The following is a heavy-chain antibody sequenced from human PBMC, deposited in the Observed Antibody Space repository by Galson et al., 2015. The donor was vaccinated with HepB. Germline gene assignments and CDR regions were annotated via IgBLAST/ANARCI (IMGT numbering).Heavy chain of an antibody. D-gene: IGHD2-2*01. J-gene: IGHJ6*03. CDR3: ATAVVVPAAMTHYMDV. CDR2: FDPEDGET. Sequence: SVKVSCKVSGYTLTELSMHWVRQAPGKGLEWMGGFDPEDGETIYAQKFQGRVTMTEDTSTDTAYMELSSLRSEDTAVYYRATAVVVPAAMTHYMDVWGKGTTVTVSS. CDR1: GYTLTELS. V-gene: IGHV1-24*01.